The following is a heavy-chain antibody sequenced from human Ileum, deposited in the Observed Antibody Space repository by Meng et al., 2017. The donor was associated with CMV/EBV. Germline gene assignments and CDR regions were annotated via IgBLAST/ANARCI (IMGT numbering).Heavy chain of an antibody. Sequence: GESLKISCVASGFTFSSYEMNWVRQAPGKGLEWVSAASGRGGSTYLADSVKGRFSISKDNLKKRLYLQMNSLRAEDTAVYYCAKAMTYSDDALDIWGQGTRVTVSS. CDR3: AKAMTYSDDALDI. CDR1: GFTFSSYE. CDR2: ASGRGGST. J-gene: IGHJ3*02. D-gene: IGHD2-15*01. V-gene: IGHV3-23*01.